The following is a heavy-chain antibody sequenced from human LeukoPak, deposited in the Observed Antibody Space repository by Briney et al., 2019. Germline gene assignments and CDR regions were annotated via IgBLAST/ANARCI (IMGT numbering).Heavy chain of an antibody. Sequence: GGSLRLSCAASGFTFSSYAMHWVRQAPGKWLEWVAVISYDGSNKYYADSVKGRFTISRDNAKNSLYLQMNSLRAEDTAVYYCARDFSTVTIYPKLNYWGQGTLVTVSS. J-gene: IGHJ4*02. D-gene: IGHD4-17*01. CDR2: ISYDGSNK. CDR1: GFTFSSYA. CDR3: ARDFSTVTIYPKLNY. V-gene: IGHV3-30*04.